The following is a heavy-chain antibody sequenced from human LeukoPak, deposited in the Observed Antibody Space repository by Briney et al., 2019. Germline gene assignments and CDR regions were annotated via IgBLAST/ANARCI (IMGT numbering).Heavy chain of an antibody. V-gene: IGHV1-2*02. CDR2: INPNSGGT. D-gene: IGHD2-15*01. J-gene: IGHJ6*03. CDR3: ARDRGVDYCSGGSCSHYYYYMDV. Sequence: EASVKVSCKASGYTFTGYYMHWVRQAPGQGLEWMGWINPNSGGTNYAQKFQGRVTMTRDTSISTAYMELGRLRSDDTAVYYCARDRGVDYCSGGSCSHYYYYMDVWGKGTTVTISS. CDR1: GYTFTGYY.